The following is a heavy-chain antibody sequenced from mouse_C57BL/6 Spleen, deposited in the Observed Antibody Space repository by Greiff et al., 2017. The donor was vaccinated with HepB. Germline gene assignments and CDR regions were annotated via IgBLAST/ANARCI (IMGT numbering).Heavy chain of an antibody. Sequence: QVQLKESGAELMKPGASVKLSCKATGYTFTGYWIEWVKQRPGHGLEWIGEILPGSGSTNYNEKFKGKATFTADTSSNTAYMQLSSLTTEDSAIYYCATYYGNYVKDYYAMDYWGQGTSVTVSS. CDR3: ATYYGNYVKDYYAMDY. CDR2: ILPGSGST. D-gene: IGHD2-10*01. V-gene: IGHV1-9*01. J-gene: IGHJ4*01. CDR1: GYTFTGYW.